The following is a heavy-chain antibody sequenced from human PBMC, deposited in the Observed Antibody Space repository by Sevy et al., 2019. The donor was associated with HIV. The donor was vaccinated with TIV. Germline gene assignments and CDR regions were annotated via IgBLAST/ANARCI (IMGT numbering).Heavy chain of an antibody. J-gene: IGHJ6*02. D-gene: IGHD3-22*01. V-gene: IGHV3-30*18. CDR3: AKAQDGSGYSAYGMDV. CDR2: ISYDGSNK. CDR1: RFTFSSYG. Sequence: GGSLRLSCAASRFTFSSYGMHWVRQAPGKGLEWVAVISYDGSNKYADSVKGRFTISRDNSKNTLYLQMNSLRPEDTAGYSCAKAQDGSGYSAYGMDVWGQGTTVTVSS.